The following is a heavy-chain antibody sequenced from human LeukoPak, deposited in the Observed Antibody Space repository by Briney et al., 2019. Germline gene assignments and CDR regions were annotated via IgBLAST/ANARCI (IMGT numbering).Heavy chain of an antibody. J-gene: IGHJ4*02. CDR3: ASYEYSSSWVNYFDY. CDR1: VYSISSGYY. CDR2: TYHSGST. V-gene: IGHV4-38-2*01. D-gene: IGHD6-6*01. Sequence: SETLSLTCAVSVYSISSGYYWGWTRPPPGKGLEWIGSTYHSGSTYYNLYLKSRATISVDTSRNRFSLKLSSVTAADTAVYYCASYEYSSSWVNYFDYWGQGTLVTVSS.